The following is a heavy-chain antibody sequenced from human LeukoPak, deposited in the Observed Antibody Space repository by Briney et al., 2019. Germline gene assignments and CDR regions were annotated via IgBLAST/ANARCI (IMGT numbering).Heavy chain of an antibody. D-gene: IGHD3-22*01. V-gene: IGHV4-59*01. CDR3: ARDLSLPHYYDSSGYYAFDI. CDR2: IYYSGST. J-gene: IGHJ3*02. Sequence: SGTLSLTCTVSGGSISSYYWSWIRQPPGKGLEWIGYIYYSGSTNYNPSLKSRVTISVDTSKNQFSLKLSSVTAADTAVYYCARDLSLPHYYDSSGYYAFDIWGQGTMVTVSS. CDR1: GGSISSYY.